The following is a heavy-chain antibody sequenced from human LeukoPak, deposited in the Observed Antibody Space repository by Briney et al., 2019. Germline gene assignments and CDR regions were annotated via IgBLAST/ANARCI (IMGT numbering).Heavy chain of an antibody. J-gene: IGHJ4*02. CDR3: ATYSSGWYRFDY. CDR2: INSDGSST. CDR1: GFTFSSYW. V-gene: IGHV3-74*01. D-gene: IGHD6-19*01. Sequence: GGSLRLSCTASGFTFSSYWMHWVRHAPGEGLVWVSRINSDGSSTSYADSVKGRFTISRDNAKNTLYLQMNSLRAEDTAVYYCATYSSGWYRFDYWGQGTLVTVSS.